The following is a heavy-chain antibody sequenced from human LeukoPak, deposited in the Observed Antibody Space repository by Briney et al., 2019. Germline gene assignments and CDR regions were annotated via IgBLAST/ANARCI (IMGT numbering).Heavy chain of an antibody. CDR3: AKAALGEAGILNFDY. D-gene: IGHD3-3*01. V-gene: IGHV3-23*01. CDR2: ISGSGGST. Sequence: GGSLRLSCAASGITFSSYAMSWVRQAPGKGLEWVSGISGSGGSTYYADSVKGRFTISRGNSKNTLYLQMNSLRAEDTAVYYCAKAALGEAGILNFDYWGQGTLVTVSS. CDR1: GITFSSYA. J-gene: IGHJ4*02.